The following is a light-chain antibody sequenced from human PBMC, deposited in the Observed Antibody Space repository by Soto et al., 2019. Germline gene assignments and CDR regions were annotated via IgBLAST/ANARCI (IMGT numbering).Light chain of an antibody. CDR3: QQRRSWPQTIT. Sequence: IVLTQSPGTLSLSPGERATLSCRASQSVPRSYLAWYQQRPGQAPRLLFYGASTRATGIPDRFSGSGSRTAFTLTIRRLEPQDFPVSYCQQRRSWPQTITFGQGTRLEI. J-gene: IGKJ5*01. CDR2: GAS. V-gene: IGKV3D-20*02. CDR1: QSVPRSY.